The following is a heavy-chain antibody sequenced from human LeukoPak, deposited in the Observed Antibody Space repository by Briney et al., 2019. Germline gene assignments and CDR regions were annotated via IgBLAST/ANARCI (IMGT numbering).Heavy chain of an antibody. Sequence: PSETLSLTCTVSGGSISGYYWSWIRQPPGKGLEWIGYIDYSGSTNYNPSLKSQVTISVDTSKNQFSLRLRYVTAADTAVYYCARTASTVTTAIDYWGQGTLVTVSS. CDR1: GGSISGYY. D-gene: IGHD4-17*01. CDR3: ARTASTVTTAIDY. V-gene: IGHV4-59*01. J-gene: IGHJ4*02. CDR2: IDYSGST.